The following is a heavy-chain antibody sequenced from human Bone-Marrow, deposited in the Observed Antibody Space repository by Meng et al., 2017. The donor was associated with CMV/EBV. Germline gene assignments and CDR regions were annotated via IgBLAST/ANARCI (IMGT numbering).Heavy chain of an antibody. CDR3: CRHRHGAYPRDGFDM. CDR1: GFTFSSYE. CDR2: ISSSGSTI. V-gene: IGHV3-48*03. Sequence: GESLKISCAASGFTFSSYEMNWVRQAPGKGLEWVSYISSSGSTIYYADSVKGRFTISRDNAKNSLYLQMNSLRAEDTAVYYCCRHRHGAYPRDGFDMWGQGTLVAVSS. D-gene: IGHD4/OR15-4a*01. J-gene: IGHJ3*02.